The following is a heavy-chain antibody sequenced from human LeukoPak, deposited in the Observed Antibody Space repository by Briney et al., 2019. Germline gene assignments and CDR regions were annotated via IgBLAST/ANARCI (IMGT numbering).Heavy chain of an antibody. V-gene: IGHV4-39*01. Sequence: SETLSLTCTVSGGSVSDSASYWGWIRQPPGKGLEYIGNIYHTGSTYYNPSLKSRVITTVDTSKNQFSLKLSSVTAADTAVYYCARGRVYGSGSSDYWGQGTLVTVSS. CDR1: GGSVSDSASY. CDR3: ARGRVYGSGSSDY. J-gene: IGHJ4*02. D-gene: IGHD3-10*01. CDR2: IYHTGST.